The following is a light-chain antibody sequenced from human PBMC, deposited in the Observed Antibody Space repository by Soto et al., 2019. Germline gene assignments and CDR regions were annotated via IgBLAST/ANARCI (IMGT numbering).Light chain of an antibody. V-gene: IGKV1-9*01. CDR3: QQLYRYPLS. Sequence: QLTQSPSSLSASVGDRVTITCRASQGISIYLAWYQQKPGKVPKLLISAASTLESGVPLRFSGGGFGTDFTLTISSLQPEDFATYYCQQLYRYPLSFGGGTKVDIK. CDR1: QGISIY. CDR2: AAS. J-gene: IGKJ4*01.